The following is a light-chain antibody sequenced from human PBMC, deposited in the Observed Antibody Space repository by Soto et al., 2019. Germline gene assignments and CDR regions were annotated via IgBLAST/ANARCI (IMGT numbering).Light chain of an antibody. CDR2: AAS. Sequence: IVMTQSPATLSVSPGERASLSCRASQSVRSNLAWYQQKPGQAPRLLIYAASARATNIPARFSGSGSGTDFTLTISGLQPEDFATYFCLQDFNYPWTFGQGTKVDIK. J-gene: IGKJ1*01. CDR3: LQDFNYPWT. CDR1: QSVRSN. V-gene: IGKV3-15*01.